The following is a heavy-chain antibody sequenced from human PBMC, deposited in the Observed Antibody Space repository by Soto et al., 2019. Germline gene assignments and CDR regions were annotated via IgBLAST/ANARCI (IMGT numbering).Heavy chain of an antibody. CDR1: GGTFSSYA. Sequence: QVQLVQSGAEVKKPGSSVKVSCKASGGTFSSYAISWVRQAPGQGLEWMGGIIPIFGTANYAQKFQGRVTITANGSTSTAGLELGRLRSEDRAVYYCARDILDTYGMDVWGQGTPVTVSS. CDR2: IIPIFGTA. D-gene: IGHD1-1*01. CDR3: ARDILDTYGMDV. V-gene: IGHV1-69*12. J-gene: IGHJ6*02.